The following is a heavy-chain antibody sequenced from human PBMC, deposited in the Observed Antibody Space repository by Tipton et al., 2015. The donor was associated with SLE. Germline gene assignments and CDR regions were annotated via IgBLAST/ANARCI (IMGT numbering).Heavy chain of an antibody. V-gene: IGHV3-74*01. CDR3: ARRLDYCSGGSCYYYYGMDV. D-gene: IGHD2-15*01. J-gene: IGHJ6*02. CDR1: GFTFSNYW. Sequence: SLRLSCVASGFTFSNYWMHWVRQAPGKGLVWVSRINSDGSSTSYADSVKGRFTISRDNAKNTLYLQMNSLRAEDTAVYYCARRLDYCSGGSCYYYYGMDVWGQGTTVTVSS. CDR2: INSDGSST.